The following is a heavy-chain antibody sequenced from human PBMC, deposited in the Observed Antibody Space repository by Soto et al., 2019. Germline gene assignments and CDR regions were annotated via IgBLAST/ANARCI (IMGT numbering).Heavy chain of an antibody. J-gene: IGHJ3*02. CDR3: ARVWGGAFDI. D-gene: IGHD3-10*01. CDR1: GGSISSYY. Sequence: QVQLQESGPGLVKPSETLSLTCTVSGGSISSYYWSWIRQPPGKGLEWIGYIYYSGSTNYNPSLKVRLTTSVDTSTNPFSLKLSSVTAADTAVYYCARVWGGAFDIWGQGTMVTVSS. CDR2: IYYSGST. V-gene: IGHV4-59*01.